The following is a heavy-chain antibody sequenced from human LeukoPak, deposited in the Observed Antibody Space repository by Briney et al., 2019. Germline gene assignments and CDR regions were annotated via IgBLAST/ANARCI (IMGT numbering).Heavy chain of an antibody. Sequence: PSETLSLTCAVYGGSFSGYYWSWIRQPPGKGLEWIGEINHSGSTNYNPSLKSRVTISVDTSKNQFFLKLISVTAADTAVYCCARHRKVDTAGDYWGQGTLVTVSS. D-gene: IGHD5-18*01. CDR1: GGSFSGYY. CDR3: ARHRKVDTAGDY. V-gene: IGHV4-34*01. J-gene: IGHJ4*02. CDR2: INHSGST.